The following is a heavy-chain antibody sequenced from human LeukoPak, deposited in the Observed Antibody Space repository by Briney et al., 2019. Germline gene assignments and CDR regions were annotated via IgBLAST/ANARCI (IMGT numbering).Heavy chain of an antibody. CDR1: GFTLSSYA. D-gene: IGHD1-26*01. J-gene: IGHJ4*02. V-gene: IGHV3-23*01. CDR2: ISGSGGST. CDR3: AQDGSGSYRTYYFDC. Sequence: PGVSLRLSCAASGFTLSSYAMSWVRQAPGKGLEWGSAISGSGGSTYYADSVKGRFTISRDNSKNTLYLQMNSLRAEDTAVYYCAQDGSGSYRTYYFDCWGQGTLVTVSS.